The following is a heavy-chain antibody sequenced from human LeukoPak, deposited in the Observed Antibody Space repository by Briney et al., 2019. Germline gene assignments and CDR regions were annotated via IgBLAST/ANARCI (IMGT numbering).Heavy chain of an antibody. CDR2: TSGSGDRK. Sequence: GGSLRLSCAASGLTFSRYAMTWVRQAPGKGLEWVSSTSGSGDRKYYADSVKGRFTISRDNSKNTLYLQMNSLRAEDTAVYYCAKDGIRPDSGDYYSADFWGQGTLVTVSS. CDR3: AKDGIRPDSGDYYSADF. D-gene: IGHD4-17*01. CDR1: GLTFSRYA. V-gene: IGHV3-23*01. J-gene: IGHJ4*02.